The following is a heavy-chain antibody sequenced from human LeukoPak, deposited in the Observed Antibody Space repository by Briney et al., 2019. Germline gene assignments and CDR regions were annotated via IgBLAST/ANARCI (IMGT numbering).Heavy chain of an antibody. CDR3: ARVTWGGEARFDS. Sequence: PGESLRLSCAASGFTFSNYWMSWVRQAPGKGLEWVANIKQDGSEKYHVDSVKGRFTISRDNAKNSLFLQMNSLRAEDTAVYYCARVTWGGEARFDSWGQGTLVSVSS. CDR1: GFTFSNYW. V-gene: IGHV3-7*05. CDR2: IKQDGSEK. J-gene: IGHJ4*02. D-gene: IGHD3-10*01.